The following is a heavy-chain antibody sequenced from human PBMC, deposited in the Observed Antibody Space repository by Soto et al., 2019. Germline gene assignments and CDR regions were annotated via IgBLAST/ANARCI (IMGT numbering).Heavy chain of an antibody. CDR3: ARVHGGHCSGGRCYTDYYYYYMDV. CDR1: GLTVSSNY. J-gene: IGHJ6*03. D-gene: IGHD2-15*01. CDR2: IYSGGST. V-gene: IGHV3-66*01. Sequence: EVQLVESGGGLVQPGGSLRLSCAASGLTVSSNYMSWVRQAPGKGLEWVSVIYSGGSTYYADSVKGRFTISRDNSKNTLYLQMNSLRAEDTAVYYCARVHGGHCSGGRCYTDYYYYYMDVWGKGPTVTVSS.